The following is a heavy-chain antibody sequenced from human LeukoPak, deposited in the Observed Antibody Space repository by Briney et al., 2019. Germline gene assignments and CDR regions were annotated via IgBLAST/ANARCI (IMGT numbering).Heavy chain of an antibody. J-gene: IGHJ4*02. CDR1: GFTFSSYA. CDR2: ISSNGGST. Sequence: PGGSLRLSCAASGFTFSSYAMHWVRQAPGKGLEYVSAISSNGGSTYYANSVKGRFTISRDNSKNTLYLQMNSLRAEDTAVYYCSRNFDSWGQGTLLTVSS. V-gene: IGHV3-64*01. CDR3: SRNFDS.